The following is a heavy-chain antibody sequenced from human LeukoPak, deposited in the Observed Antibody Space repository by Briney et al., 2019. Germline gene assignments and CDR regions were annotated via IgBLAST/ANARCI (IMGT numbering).Heavy chain of an antibody. D-gene: IGHD4-17*01. CDR3: AKGRSGTTVTTYFDY. J-gene: IGHJ4*02. V-gene: IGHV3-30*18. CDR2: ISYDGSNK. Sequence: SCKVSGYTLTELSMHWVRQAPGKGLEWVAVISYDGSNKYYADSVKGRFTISRDNSKNTLYLQMNSLRAEDTAVYYCAKGRSGTTVTTYFDYWGQGTLVTVSS. CDR1: GYTLTELS.